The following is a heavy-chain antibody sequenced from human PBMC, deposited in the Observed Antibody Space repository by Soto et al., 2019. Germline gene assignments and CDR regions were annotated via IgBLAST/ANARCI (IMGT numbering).Heavy chain of an antibody. J-gene: IGHJ3*02. D-gene: IGHD2-21*02. V-gene: IGHV1-18*01. Sequence: ASVKVSCKASGYTFTSYGISWVLQAPGQGLEWMGWISAYNGNTNYAQKLQGRVTMTTDTSTSTAYMELRSLRSDDTAVYYCARDPSIVVVTAGAFDIWGQGTMVTVSS. CDR2: ISAYNGNT. CDR3: ARDPSIVVVTAGAFDI. CDR1: GYTFTSYG.